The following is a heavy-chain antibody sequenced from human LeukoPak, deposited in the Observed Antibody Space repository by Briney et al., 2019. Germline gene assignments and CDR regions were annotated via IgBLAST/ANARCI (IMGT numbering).Heavy chain of an antibody. D-gene: IGHD1-26*01. CDR3: ARDPSKWELNFDY. CDR1: GYTFTSYD. V-gene: IGHV1-8*02. J-gene: IGHJ4*02. CDR2: MNPNSGNT. Sequence: VASVKVSCKASGYTFTSYDINWVRQATGQGLEWMGWMNPNSGNTGYAQKFQGRVTMTRDTSISTAYMELSRLRSDNTAVYYCARDPSKWELNFDYWGQGTLVTVSS.